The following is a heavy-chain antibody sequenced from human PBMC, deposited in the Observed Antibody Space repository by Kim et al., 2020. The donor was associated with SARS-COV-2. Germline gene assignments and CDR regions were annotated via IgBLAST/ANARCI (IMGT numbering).Heavy chain of an antibody. J-gene: IGHJ4*02. V-gene: IGHV1-46*01. D-gene: IGHD1-1*01. CDR2: GST. CDR3: ARDLEGFDY. Sequence: GSTSYAQNFQGRVAMTSETSTTTVYMELSSLRSDDTAMYYCARDLEGFDYWGQGTLVTVSS.